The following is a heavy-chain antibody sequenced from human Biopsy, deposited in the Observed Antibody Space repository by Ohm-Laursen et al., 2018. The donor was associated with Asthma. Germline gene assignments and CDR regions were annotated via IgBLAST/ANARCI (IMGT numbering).Heavy chain of an antibody. Sequence: ASVTVSCKISGYSLTDLSMHWVRQAPGQGLEWMGGHDHEEGGTVNARRFEGRVTMTEDTSTDTAYMELSSLSSDDTAVYYCASDFPKDYVRYNFQFWGQGTLVTVSS. J-gene: IGHJ4*02. D-gene: IGHD4-17*01. CDR3: ASDFPKDYVRYNFQF. CDR2: HDHEEGGT. V-gene: IGHV1-24*01. CDR1: GYSLTDLS.